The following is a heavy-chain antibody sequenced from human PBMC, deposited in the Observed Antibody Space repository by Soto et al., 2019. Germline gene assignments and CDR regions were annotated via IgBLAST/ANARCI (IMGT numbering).Heavy chain of an antibody. CDR3: AKDRNYDFWSGSNWFDP. D-gene: IGHD3-3*01. CDR1: GFTFSSYG. CDR2: IWYDGNNK. V-gene: IGHV3-30*02. J-gene: IGHJ5*02. Sequence: GGSLRLSCAASGFTFSSYGMHWVRQAPGKGLEWVAVIWYDGNNKYYADSVKGRFTISRDNSKNTLYLQMNSLRAEDTAVYYCAKDRNYDFWSGSNWFDPWGQGTLVTVSS.